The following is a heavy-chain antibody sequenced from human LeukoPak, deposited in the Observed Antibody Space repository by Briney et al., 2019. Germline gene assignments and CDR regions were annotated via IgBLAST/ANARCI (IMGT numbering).Heavy chain of an antibody. D-gene: IGHD2-2*01. J-gene: IGHJ5*02. CDR3: ARDVGDIVTVPAAISVP. V-gene: IGHV1-18*01. CDR1: GYTISSYG. CDR2: ISAYNGNT. Sequence: ASVKVSCKASGYTISSYGISWVRQAPGQGLEWMGWISAYNGNTNYAQMVQGRVTMTTDTSTSTAYMEVRSLRSDDTAMYYCARDVGDIVTVPAAISVPWGQGTLVTVSS.